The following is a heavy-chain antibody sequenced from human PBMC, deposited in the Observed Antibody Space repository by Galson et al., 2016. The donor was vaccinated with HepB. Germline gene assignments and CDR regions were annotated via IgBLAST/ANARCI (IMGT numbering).Heavy chain of an antibody. CDR3: AKMRVSTRGWGIHGMDG. CDR1: GFTFSSYA. J-gene: IGHJ6*02. V-gene: IGHV3-23*01. CDR2: ISGIDRGT. D-gene: IGHD6-19*01. Sequence: SLRLSCAASGFTFSSYAMTWVRQAPGKGLEWVSTISGIDRGTYYADSVKGRFTISRDNSKNTVHLHMNSLRVEDTAVSYCAKMRVSTRGWGIHGMDGWGQGTTGT.